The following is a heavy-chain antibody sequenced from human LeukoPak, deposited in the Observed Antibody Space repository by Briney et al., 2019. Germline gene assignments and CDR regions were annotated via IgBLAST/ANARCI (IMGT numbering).Heavy chain of an antibody. Sequence: ASVKVSCKASGYTFIGYYVHGVREAPGQGLEWMGRIDPKNGGTSYAQKFQGRVTMTRDTSITTAYMDLSSLRSDDTAVYYCVRDSMVSADYWGQGTLVTVSS. CDR3: VRDSMVSADY. CDR2: IDPKNGGT. V-gene: IGHV1-2*06. D-gene: IGHD3-10*01. CDR1: GYTFIGYY. J-gene: IGHJ4*02.